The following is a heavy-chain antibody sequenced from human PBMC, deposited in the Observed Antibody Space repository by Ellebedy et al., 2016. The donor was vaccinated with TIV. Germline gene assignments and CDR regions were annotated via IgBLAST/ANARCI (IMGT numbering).Heavy chain of an antibody. Sequence: ASVKVSCXASGYTFTSRTLHWVRQAPGQGLEWVGWINPGNGNTKYSPKIQGRVTITMDTSASTAYMEFSSLRSEDTAVYYCARLGYSSSSSYDSWGQGTLVTVSS. J-gene: IGHJ4*02. CDR3: ARLGYSSSSSYDS. CDR1: GYTFTSRT. V-gene: IGHV1-3*01. CDR2: INPGNGNT. D-gene: IGHD6-6*01.